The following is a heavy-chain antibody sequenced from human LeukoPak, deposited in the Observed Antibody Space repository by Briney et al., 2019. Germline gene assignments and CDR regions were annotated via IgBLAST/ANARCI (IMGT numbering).Heavy chain of an antibody. V-gene: IGHV4-30-4*08. CDR2: IYFSGTV. CDR1: GASISSGDFY. D-gene: IGHD3-9*01. J-gene: IGHJ3*02. Sequence: SETLSLTCTVSGASISSGDFYWSWIRQPPEKGLEWIGYIYFSGTVYYNPFLKSRVTISVDTSKNQFSLKLSSVTAADTAVYYCARETILLRAFDIWGQGTMVTVSS. CDR3: ARETILLRAFDI.